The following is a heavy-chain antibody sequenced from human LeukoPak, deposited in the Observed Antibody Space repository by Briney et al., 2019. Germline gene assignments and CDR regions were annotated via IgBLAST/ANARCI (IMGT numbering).Heavy chain of an antibody. CDR1: GFTFTTYD. CDR3: ARDDASTARASGMDV. V-gene: IGHV3-21*01. D-gene: IGHD6-6*01. CDR2: ISRDSAYM. Sequence: GGSLRLSCAASGFTFTTYDMNWVRQAPGTGLEWVSYISRDSAYMYLADSVKGRFTISRDNAKNSLYLQMNSLRGEDTAVYYCARDDASTARASGMDVWGKGTTVTVSS. J-gene: IGHJ6*04.